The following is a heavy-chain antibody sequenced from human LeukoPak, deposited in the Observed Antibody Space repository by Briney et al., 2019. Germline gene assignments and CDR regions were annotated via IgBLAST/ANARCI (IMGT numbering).Heavy chain of an antibody. Sequence: SGTLSLTCTVSNGPITSTKWWSWVRQPPGKGLEWIGEISHTGSTNYNPSFNSRVTMSVDKSKNQFSPNLKSVPAADTALYYCASSSLVVVVTYGFDIWGRGTAVTVSS. CDR1: NGPITSTKW. D-gene: IGHD2-21*01. CDR2: ISHTGST. V-gene: IGHV4-4*02. J-gene: IGHJ3*02. CDR3: ASSSLVVVVTYGFDI.